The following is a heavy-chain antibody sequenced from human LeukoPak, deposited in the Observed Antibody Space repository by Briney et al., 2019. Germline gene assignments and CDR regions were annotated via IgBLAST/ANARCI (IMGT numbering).Heavy chain of an antibody. Sequence: PSETLSLTCAVYGGSFSGYYWSWIRQPPGKGLEWIGEINHSGSTNYNPSLKSRVTTSVDTSKNQFSLKLSSVTAADTAVYCCARGYRVYDFWSGYSLSDWFDPWGQGTLVTVSS. CDR3: ARGYRVYDFWSGYSLSDWFDP. J-gene: IGHJ5*02. V-gene: IGHV4-34*01. D-gene: IGHD3-3*01. CDR1: GGSFSGYY. CDR2: INHSGST.